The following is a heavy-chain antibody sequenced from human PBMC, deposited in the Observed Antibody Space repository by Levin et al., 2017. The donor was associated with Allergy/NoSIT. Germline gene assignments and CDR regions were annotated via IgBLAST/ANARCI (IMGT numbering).Heavy chain of an antibody. CDR1: GCSLGDYA. Sequence: PGGSLRLSCAASGCSLGDYAMHWVRQAPGKGLEWVSSISWNSGGIGYADSVKGRFTISRDNAKNSLYLQMNSLRAEDTALYYCVKGSAAAGDLFDFWGQGTLVTVSS. CDR3: VKGSAAAGDLFDF. J-gene: IGHJ4*02. D-gene: IGHD6-13*01. CDR2: ISWNSGGI. V-gene: IGHV3-9*01.